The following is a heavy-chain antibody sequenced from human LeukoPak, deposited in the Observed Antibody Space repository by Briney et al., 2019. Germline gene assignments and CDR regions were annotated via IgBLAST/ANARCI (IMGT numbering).Heavy chain of an antibody. CDR2: IKTDGSEK. Sequence: QSGGSLRLSCEGSGFTFSNYWMGWVRQAPGKGLQWVANIKTDGSEKYYVDSVKGRFTISRDNAKNSLYLQMNSLRAEDTAVYYCAKSRPYYDSSGYYYNYWGQGTLVTVSS. CDR1: GFTFSNYW. D-gene: IGHD3-22*01. J-gene: IGHJ4*02. CDR3: AKSRPYYDSSGYYYNY. V-gene: IGHV3-7*03.